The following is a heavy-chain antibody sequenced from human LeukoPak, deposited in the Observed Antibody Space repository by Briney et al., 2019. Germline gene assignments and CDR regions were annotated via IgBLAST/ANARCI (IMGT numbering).Heavy chain of an antibody. Sequence: PGRSLRLSCAASGFTFSSYAMHWVRQAAGRGLEWVAVISYDGRNKYYADSVKDRFTNSSDNYNKTLYLQIDSLRAKQTNVYKCAGGLLGSGGGSCYPTDYWGQATHVT. D-gene: IGHD2-15*01. CDR1: GFTFSSYA. CDR3: AGGLLGSGGGSCYPTDY. V-gene: IGHV3-30*04. CDR2: ISYDGRNK. J-gene: IGHJ4*02.